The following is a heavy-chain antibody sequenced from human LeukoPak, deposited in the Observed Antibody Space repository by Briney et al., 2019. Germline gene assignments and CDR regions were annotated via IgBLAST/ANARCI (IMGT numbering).Heavy chain of an antibody. CDR2: MYHSGST. CDR1: GGAISSETYY. Sequence: PSETLSLTCTVSGGAISSETYYWGWIRQPPGQGLEWIGSMYHSGSTFYNPFLKSRVTLFVDTSNNQFSLKLSSVTAEDTAVYYCARTSGSTASDSWGQGTLVTVSS. D-gene: IGHD2-21*02. J-gene: IGHJ4*02. V-gene: IGHV4-39*01. CDR3: ARTSGSTASDS.